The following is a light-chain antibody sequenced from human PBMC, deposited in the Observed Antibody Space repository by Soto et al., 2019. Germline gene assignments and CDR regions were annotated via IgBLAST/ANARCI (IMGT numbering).Light chain of an antibody. Sequence: EIVMTQSTATLPVSPGERVTLNSWASQSLSSNLAWYQQKPGQAPRLLIYGASTRATDIPARFSGSGSGIEFTLTISSLQSEDFAVYYCQQYNNWPLAFGLGTRLEIK. CDR3: QQYNNWPLA. CDR2: GAS. CDR1: QSLSSN. J-gene: IGKJ5*01. V-gene: IGKV3-15*01.